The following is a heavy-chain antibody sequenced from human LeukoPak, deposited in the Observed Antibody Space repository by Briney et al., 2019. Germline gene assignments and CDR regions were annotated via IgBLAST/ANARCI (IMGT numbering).Heavy chain of an antibody. CDR1: VYTFTAYV. Sequence: ASGNPSYKSAVYTFTAYVMHWWGRSPGQGVEGLAGINPNIGVTKYTQKIQGRVTITRDTSISSAYMELSRLRSDDTAVYYCARDQGAGRFQYYYGSGSSDAFDIWGQGTMVTVSS. V-gene: IGHV1-2*02. D-gene: IGHD3-10*01. CDR3: ARDQGAGRFQYYYGSGSSDAFDI. J-gene: IGHJ3*02. CDR2: INPNIGVT.